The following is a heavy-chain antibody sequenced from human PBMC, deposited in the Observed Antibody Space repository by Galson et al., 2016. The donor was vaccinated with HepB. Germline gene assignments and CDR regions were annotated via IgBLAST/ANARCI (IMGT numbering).Heavy chain of an antibody. CDR2: INTDGTGT. Sequence: SLRLSCAASGFTFTDYWMHWVRQAPGKGLVWLARINTDGTGTNYAEFARGRLTIYRDDAKNSLYPQMNSLRVEDTALYYCARALPAKYYYGSGPDPKYLPMVWYDPWGQGTLVTVSS. CDR1: GFTFTDYW. D-gene: IGHD3-10*01. J-gene: IGHJ5*02. V-gene: IGHV3-74*01. CDR3: ARALPAKYYYGSGPDPKYLPMVWYDP.